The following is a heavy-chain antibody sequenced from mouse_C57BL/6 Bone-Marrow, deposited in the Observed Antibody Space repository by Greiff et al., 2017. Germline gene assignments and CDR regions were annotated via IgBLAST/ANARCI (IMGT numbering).Heavy chain of an antibody. CDR2: IHPNSGST. J-gene: IGHJ2*01. D-gene: IGHD2-3*01. CDR1: GYTFTSYW. CDR3: ARESGWLLRLDY. V-gene: IGHV1-64*01. Sequence: VQLQQPGAELVKPGASVKLSCKASGYTFTSYWMHWVKQRPGQGLEWIGMIHPNSGSTNYNEKFKSKATLTVDKSSSTVYMQLSSLTSEDSAVYSCARESGWLLRLDYWGQGTTLTVSS.